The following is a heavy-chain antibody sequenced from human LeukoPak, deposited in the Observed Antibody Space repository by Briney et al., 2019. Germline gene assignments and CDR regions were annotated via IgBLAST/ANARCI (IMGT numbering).Heavy chain of an antibody. CDR1: GGSISSGGYY. D-gene: IGHD2-21*02. Sequence: SETLSLTCTVSGGSISSGGYYWSWIRQPPGKGLEWIGYIYYSGSTYYNPSLKSRVTISADTSKNQFSLKLSSVTAADTAVYYCERVPGGDFTGPRFDYWGQGTLVTVSS. CDR2: IYYSGST. V-gene: IGHV4-31*03. J-gene: IGHJ4*02. CDR3: ERVPGGDFTGPRFDY.